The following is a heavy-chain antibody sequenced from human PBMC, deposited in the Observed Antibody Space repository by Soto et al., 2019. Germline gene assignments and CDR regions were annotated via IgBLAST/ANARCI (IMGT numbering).Heavy chain of an antibody. D-gene: IGHD1-26*01. J-gene: IGHJ4*02. CDR1: GFMFSSYW. V-gene: IGHV3-7*05. Sequence: EVQLVESGGGLVQPGGSLRLSCAASGFMFSSYWMNWVRQAPGTGLEWVANIKQDGSEKYYVDSLKGRFTISRDNAKNSLYLQMNSLRAEDTAVYYCARGTGWESDYWGQGTLVTVSS. CDR2: IKQDGSEK. CDR3: ARGTGWESDY.